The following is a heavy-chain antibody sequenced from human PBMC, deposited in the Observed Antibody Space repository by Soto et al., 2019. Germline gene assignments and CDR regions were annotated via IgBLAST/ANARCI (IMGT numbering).Heavy chain of an antibody. CDR2: IIPMFGTA. Sequence: QVQLVQSGAEVKKPESSVKVSCKAPGGTFSTYAISWVRQAPGQGLEWMGGIIPMFGTANYAQRFQDRVTLTTAESPNTVYMELSSLRSEDTAVYFCASGIQLWLRRINNGYSGWGQGTLVTVSS. V-gene: IGHV1-69*05. CDR1: GGTFSTYA. J-gene: IGHJ4*02. D-gene: IGHD5-18*01. CDR3: ASGIQLWLRRINNGYSG.